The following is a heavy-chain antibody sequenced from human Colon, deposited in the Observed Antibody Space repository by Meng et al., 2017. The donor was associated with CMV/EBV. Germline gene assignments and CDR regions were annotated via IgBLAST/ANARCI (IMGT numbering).Heavy chain of an antibody. V-gene: IGHV1-2*02. D-gene: IGHD6-19*01. CDR2: IRSDGSAT. CDR3: VRSSGWSLFDY. CDR1: GYTFSDYY. Sequence: QVQLMQSGAGVKEPGASVKVSCKTSGYTFSDYYMHWVRQAPGQGLEWMGWIRSDGSATNYAQKFRGRVTMTREASVSTAYMELSGLTSDDTAVYFCVRSSGWSLFDYWGPGALVTVSS. J-gene: IGHJ4*02.